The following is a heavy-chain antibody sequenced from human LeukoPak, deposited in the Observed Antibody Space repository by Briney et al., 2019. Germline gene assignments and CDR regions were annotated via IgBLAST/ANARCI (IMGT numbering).Heavy chain of an antibody. CDR2: IYPGDSDT. CDR3: ARHLGGTAMGYFDY. J-gene: IGHJ4*02. CDR1: GYSFTSYW. Sequence: AASLQISSKAAGYSFTSYWICWVRQMPGKGRKWMGMIYPGDSDTSYSPSFQGQVTISADKSMSTAYLQLSILKASDTAMYYCARHLGGTAMGYFDYWGQGTLVTVSS. D-gene: IGHD5-18*01. V-gene: IGHV5-51*01.